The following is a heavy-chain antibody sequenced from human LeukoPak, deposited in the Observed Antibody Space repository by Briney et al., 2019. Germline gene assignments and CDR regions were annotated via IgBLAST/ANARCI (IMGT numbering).Heavy chain of an antibody. CDR1: GGSISSGGYS. CDR2: IYHSGST. CDR3: ARGGPRGYPDY. V-gene: IGHV4-30-2*01. D-gene: IGHD3-22*01. J-gene: IGHJ4*02. Sequence: PSETLSLTCAVSGGSISSGGYSWSWIRQPPGEGLEWIGYIYHSGSTYYNPSLKSRVTISVDRSKNQFSLKLSSVTAADTAVYYCARGGPRGYPDYWGQGTLVTVSS.